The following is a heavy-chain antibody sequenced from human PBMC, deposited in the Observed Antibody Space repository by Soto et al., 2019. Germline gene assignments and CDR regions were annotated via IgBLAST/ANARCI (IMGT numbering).Heavy chain of an antibody. CDR3: ARVGPSYGMDV. J-gene: IGHJ6*02. CDR1: GGSFSGYY. Sequence: QVQLQQWGAGLLKPSETLSLTYAVYGGSFSGYYWSWIRQPPRKGLEWIGEINHSGSTNYNPSLKSRVTISVDTSKNQFSLKLSSVTAADTAVYYCARVGPSYGMDVWGQGTTVTVSS. CDR2: INHSGST. V-gene: IGHV4-34*01.